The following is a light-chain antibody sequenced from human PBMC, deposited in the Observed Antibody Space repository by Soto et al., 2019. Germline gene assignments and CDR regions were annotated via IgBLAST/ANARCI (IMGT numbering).Light chain of an antibody. J-gene: IGKJ1*01. V-gene: IGKV3-20*01. CDR2: GAS. Sequence: EIVLTQSPGTLSLSPGERATLSCRASHSVSSSYLAWYQQKPGQAPRLLIYGASSRATGLPDRFSGSGSGTDLTLTISRLEPEDFAVDYCHQYGTSPPWTFGQGTRVE. CDR3: HQYGTSPPWT. CDR1: HSVSSSY.